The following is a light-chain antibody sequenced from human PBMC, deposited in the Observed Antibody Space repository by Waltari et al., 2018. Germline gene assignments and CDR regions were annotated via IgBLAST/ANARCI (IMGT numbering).Light chain of an antibody. CDR3: QQYGSSVMYT. V-gene: IGKV3-20*01. Sequence: VLTQSPGTLSLSPGERVTLSCRASQSITKKYSAWYQQKPGQAPRLLIYGASSRAAGVPDRFSGSGSGTDFTLTISRLEAEDFAVYYCQQYGSSVMYTFGQGTKLEIK. CDR2: GAS. CDR1: QSITKKY. J-gene: IGKJ2*01.